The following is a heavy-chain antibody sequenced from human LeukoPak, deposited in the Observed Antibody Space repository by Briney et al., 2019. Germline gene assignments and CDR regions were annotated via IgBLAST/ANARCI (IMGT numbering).Heavy chain of an antibody. D-gene: IGHD3-3*01. CDR3: ARDIGYYDFWSGYSGREAKFDY. CDR1: GYTFTSYA. CDR2: INTNTGNP. V-gene: IGHV7-4-1*02. Sequence: GASVKVSCKASGYTFTSYAMNWVRQAPGQGLEWMGWINTNTGNPTYAQGFTGRFVFSLDTSVSTAYLQISSLKAEDTAVYYCARDIGYYDFWSGYSGREAKFDYWGQGTLVTVSS. J-gene: IGHJ4*02.